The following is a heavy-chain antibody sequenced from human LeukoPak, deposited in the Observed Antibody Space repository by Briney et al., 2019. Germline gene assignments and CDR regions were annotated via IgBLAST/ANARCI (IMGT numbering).Heavy chain of an antibody. CDR2: IYYSGRT. Sequence: SETLSLTCTVSGGSISSYYWSWIRQPPGKGLEWIGYIYYSGRTMYNPSLKSRVTISVDTSRNQFSLKLSSVTAADTAVYYCARSYCGGGSCGAFDIWGQGTMVTVSS. CDR1: GGSISSYY. J-gene: IGHJ3*02. D-gene: IGHD2-15*01. V-gene: IGHV4-59*08. CDR3: ARSYCGGGSCGAFDI.